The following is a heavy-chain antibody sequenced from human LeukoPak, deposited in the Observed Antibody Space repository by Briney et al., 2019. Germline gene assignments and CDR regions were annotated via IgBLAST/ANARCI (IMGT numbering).Heavy chain of an antibody. V-gene: IGHV3-74*01. J-gene: IGHJ6*03. CDR3: AAGGGWDPSFGVVTHIDA. CDR2: IDNDGHGI. CDR1: GFTFSGYW. D-gene: IGHD3-3*01. Sequence: EAGGSLRPSCVTSGFTFSGYWMHWVRQGPEKGLELVSRIDNDGHGIIYADSVKGRFTTSRDNVKNTLYLQMNSLRVEDTAVYYCAAGGGWDPSFGVVTHIDAWGKGTTVVVS.